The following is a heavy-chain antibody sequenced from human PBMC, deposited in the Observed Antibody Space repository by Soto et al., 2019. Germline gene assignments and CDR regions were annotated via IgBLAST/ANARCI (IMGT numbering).Heavy chain of an antibody. Sequence: EPLSLTCIVSGGSISEKYWNWVRQPPGKGLEWIGLIFANGHTDYNPSLKSRVTMSVDASKNQFSLRLTSMTAADTAVYYCVASLAASGLNWLDPWGRGTLVTVSS. J-gene: IGHJ5*02. D-gene: IGHD6-13*01. CDR1: GGSISEKY. CDR3: VASLAASGLNWLDP. V-gene: IGHV4-4*07. CDR2: IFANGHT.